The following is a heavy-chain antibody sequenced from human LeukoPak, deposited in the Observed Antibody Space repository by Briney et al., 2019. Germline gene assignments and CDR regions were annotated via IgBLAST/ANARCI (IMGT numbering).Heavy chain of an antibody. D-gene: IGHD3-3*01. CDR3: ARDQGSYGFWSGYYYY. J-gene: IGHJ4*02. Sequence: GGSLRLSCAASGFTFTSYWMSWVRQAPGKGLEWVANIKQDGSEKYYVDSVKGRFTISRDNAESSLYLQMNSLRAGDTAVYYCARDQGSYGFWSGYYYYWGQGTLVTVSS. CDR2: IKQDGSEK. V-gene: IGHV3-7*01. CDR1: GFTFTSYW.